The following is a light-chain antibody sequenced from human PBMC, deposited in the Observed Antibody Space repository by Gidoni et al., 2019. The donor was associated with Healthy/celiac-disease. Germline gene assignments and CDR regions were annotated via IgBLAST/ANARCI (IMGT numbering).Light chain of an antibody. CDR1: QSVLYSSNNKNY. V-gene: IGKV4-1*01. CDR2: WAS. Sequence: DIVMPQSPDSLAVSLGERATINCKSSQSVLYSSNNKNYLAWYQQKPGQPPKLLIYWASTRESGVPDRFSGSGSGTDFTLTISSLQAEDVAFYYCQQYYSTPYTFXQXTKLEIK. CDR3: QQYYSTPYT. J-gene: IGKJ2*01.